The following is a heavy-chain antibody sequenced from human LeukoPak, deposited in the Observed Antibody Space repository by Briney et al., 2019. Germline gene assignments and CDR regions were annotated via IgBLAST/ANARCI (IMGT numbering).Heavy chain of an antibody. V-gene: IGHV3-23*01. CDR2: ISSSGGST. D-gene: IGHD4-17*01. CDR3: ARDDPAVPTHYGAPLDY. Sequence: GGSLRLSCAASGFTFSSYGMSWVRQAPGKGLEWVSAISSSGGSTSYADSVKGRFTISRDNSMNTLYLQLSSLRAEDTAVYYCARDDPAVPTHYGAPLDYWGQGTLVTVSS. J-gene: IGHJ4*02. CDR1: GFTFSSYG.